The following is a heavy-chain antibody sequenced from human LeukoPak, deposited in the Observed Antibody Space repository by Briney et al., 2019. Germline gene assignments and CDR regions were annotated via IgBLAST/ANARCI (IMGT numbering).Heavy chain of an antibody. CDR1: GFTFSSYA. V-gene: IGHV3-30-3*01. Sequence: GRSLRLSCAASGFTFSSYAMHWVRQAPGKGLEWVAVISYDGSNKYCADSVKGRFTISRDNSKNTLYLQMNSLRAEDTAVYYCARDSNEVVVVAATTYCYYGMDVWGQGTTVTVSS. CDR3: ARDSNEVVVVAATTYCYYGMDV. J-gene: IGHJ6*02. CDR2: ISYDGSNK. D-gene: IGHD2-15*01.